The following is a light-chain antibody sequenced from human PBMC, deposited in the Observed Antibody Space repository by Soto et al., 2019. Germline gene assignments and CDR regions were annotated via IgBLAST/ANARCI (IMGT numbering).Light chain of an antibody. CDR1: SSDVGGYNY. CDR2: EVS. Sequence: QSALTRPASVSGSPGQSITISCTGTSSDVGGYNYVSWYQHHPGKAPKLMIYEVSNRPSGVSNRFSGSKSGNTASLTISGLQAEDEADYYCSSYTSSSTPVVFGGGTKVTVL. J-gene: IGLJ2*01. CDR3: SSYTSSSTPVV. V-gene: IGLV2-14*01.